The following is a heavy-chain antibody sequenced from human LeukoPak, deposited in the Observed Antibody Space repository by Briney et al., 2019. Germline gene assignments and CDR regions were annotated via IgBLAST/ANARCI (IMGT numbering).Heavy chain of an antibody. CDR3: AKDALRPVPLDAFDI. Sequence: GGSLRLSCAASGFTFSSYAMSWVRQAPGKGLEWVSAIGGSGGSTYYADSVKGRSTISRGNSKNTLYLQMNSLRVEDTAVYYCAKDALRPVPLDAFDIWGQGTMVTVSS. CDR2: IGGSGGST. CDR1: GFTFSSYA. D-gene: IGHD1-1*01. J-gene: IGHJ3*02. V-gene: IGHV3-23*01.